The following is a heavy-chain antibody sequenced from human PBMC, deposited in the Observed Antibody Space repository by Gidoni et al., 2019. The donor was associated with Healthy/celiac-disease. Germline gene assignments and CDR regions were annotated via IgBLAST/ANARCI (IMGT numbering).Heavy chain of an antibody. V-gene: IGHV4-34*01. Sequence: QVQLQQWGAGLLKPSETLSLTCAVYGGSFSGYYWSWIRQPPGKGLEWIGEINHSGSTNYNPSLKSRVTISVDTSKNQFSLKLSSVTAADTAVYYCARGPYGGNSRSDYWGQGTLVTVSS. CDR3: ARGPYGGNSRSDY. CDR2: INHSGST. J-gene: IGHJ4*02. D-gene: IGHD4-17*01. CDR1: GGSFSGYY.